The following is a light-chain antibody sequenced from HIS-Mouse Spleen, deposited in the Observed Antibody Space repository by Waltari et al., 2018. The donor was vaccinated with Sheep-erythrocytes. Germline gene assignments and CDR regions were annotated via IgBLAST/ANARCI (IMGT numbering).Light chain of an antibody. CDR2: WAS. J-gene: IGKJ4*01. CDR3: QQYYSTLT. CDR1: QSVLYSSNNKNY. V-gene: IGKV4-1*01. Sequence: DIVMTQSPDSLAVSLGERATINCKSSQSVLYSSNNKNYLAWYQTKPGQPPKLLIYWASTRESGVPDRFSGSGSGTDFTLTISSLQAEDVAVYYCQQYYSTLTFGGGTKVEIK.